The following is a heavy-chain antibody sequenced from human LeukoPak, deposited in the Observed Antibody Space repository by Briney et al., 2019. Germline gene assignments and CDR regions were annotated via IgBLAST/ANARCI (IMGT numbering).Heavy chain of an antibody. CDR2: ISWNSGSI. Sequence: PGRSLRLSCAASGFTFDDYAMHWVRQAPGKGLEWVSGISWNSGSIGYADSVKGRFTISRDNSKNTLYLQMNSLRAEDTAVYYCATVIIAANDYWGQGTLVTVSS. CDR3: ATVIIAANDY. J-gene: IGHJ4*02. D-gene: IGHD6-13*01. V-gene: IGHV3-9*01. CDR1: GFTFDDYA.